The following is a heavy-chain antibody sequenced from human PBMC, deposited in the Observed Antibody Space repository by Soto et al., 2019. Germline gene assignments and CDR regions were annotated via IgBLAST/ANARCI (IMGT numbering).Heavy chain of an antibody. Sequence: PGGSLSLSCAASGFTFSTYGMHWVRQAPGKGLEWVAFIQYHGINKDYADSVKGRFTISRDNSRNTLYLQMNSLRAEDTAVYYCARGLDYDSSGYYLDFWGQGALVTVSS. J-gene: IGHJ4*02. CDR2: IQYHGINK. CDR3: ARGLDYDSSGYYLDF. CDR1: GFTFSTYG. V-gene: IGHV3-30*02. D-gene: IGHD3-22*01.